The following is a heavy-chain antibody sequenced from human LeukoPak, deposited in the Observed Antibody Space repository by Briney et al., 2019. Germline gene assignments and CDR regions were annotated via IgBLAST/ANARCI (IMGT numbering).Heavy chain of an antibody. CDR1: GFTFSDYY. J-gene: IGHJ3*01. V-gene: IGHV3-23*01. CDR2: ISGSGAKT. Sequence: PGGSLRLSCTASGFTFSDYYMTWMCQAPGKGLEWVSAISGSGAKTYYADSVKGRFTISRDNSRNTLYLQMNSLRAEDTAVYYCAQGDSYYDFLLSVWGQGTMVTVSS. CDR3: AQGDSYYDFLLSV. D-gene: IGHD3-3*01.